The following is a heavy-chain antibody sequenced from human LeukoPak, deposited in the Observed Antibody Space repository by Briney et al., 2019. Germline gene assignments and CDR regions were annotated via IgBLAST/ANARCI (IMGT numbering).Heavy chain of an antibody. CDR1: GGTFSSYA. V-gene: IGHV1-69*04. CDR2: IIPILGIA. Sequence: SVKVSCKASGGTFSSYAISWVRQAPGQGLEWMGRIIPILGIANYAQKFQGRVTITADKSTSTAYMELSSLRSEDTAVYYCARDSYYYDSSGYYRFDYWGQGTLVTVSS. CDR3: ARDSYYYDSSGYYRFDY. D-gene: IGHD3-22*01. J-gene: IGHJ4*02.